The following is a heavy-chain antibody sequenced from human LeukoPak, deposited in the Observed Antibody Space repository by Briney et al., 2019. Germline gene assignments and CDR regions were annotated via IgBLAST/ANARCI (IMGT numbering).Heavy chain of an antibody. CDR3: ARAWGGYDHYFDY. D-gene: IGHD5-12*01. Sequence: ASVKVSCKASGGTFSSYAISWVRQAPGQGLEWMGRIIPILGIANYAQKFQGRVTITADKSTSTAYMELSSLRSEDTAVYYCARAWGGYDHYFDYWGQGTLDTVSS. CDR1: GGTFSSYA. CDR2: IIPILGIA. J-gene: IGHJ4*02. V-gene: IGHV1-69*04.